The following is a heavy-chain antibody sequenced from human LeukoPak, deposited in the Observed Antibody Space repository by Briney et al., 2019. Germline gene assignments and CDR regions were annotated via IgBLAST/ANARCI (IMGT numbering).Heavy chain of an antibody. D-gene: IGHD5-24*01. J-gene: IGHJ4*02. V-gene: IGHV5-51*01. Sequence: GESLKISCKVSGYTFASYWIGWVRQMPGKGLEWMGITYPGDGESRYNPSFEGRVTISADTSMTSAYLEWNRLEDSDTAVYCCARTKMSTALTLDHWGQGTLVTVTS. CDR3: ARTKMSTALTLDH. CDR1: GYTFASYW. CDR2: TYPGDGES.